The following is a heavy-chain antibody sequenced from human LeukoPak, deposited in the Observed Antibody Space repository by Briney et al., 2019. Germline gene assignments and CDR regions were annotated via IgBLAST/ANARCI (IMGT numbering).Heavy chain of an antibody. Sequence: GGPLRLSCAASGFTFSMYWMTWVRQAPGKGLEWVANIRQDGGQTYYADSVKGRLTISRDNAKNSLFLQMNSLRAEDTAVYYCARIGYSSSSLDYWGQGTLVTVSS. V-gene: IGHV3-7*01. D-gene: IGHD6-13*01. CDR2: IRQDGGQT. CDR3: ARIGYSSSSLDY. CDR1: GFTFSMYW. J-gene: IGHJ4*02.